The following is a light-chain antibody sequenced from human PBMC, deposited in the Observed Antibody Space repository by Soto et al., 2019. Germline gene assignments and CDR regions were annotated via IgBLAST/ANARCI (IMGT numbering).Light chain of an antibody. CDR2: EVS. J-gene: IGLJ3*02. CDR3: SSYTSSTTLGV. Sequence: QSALTQPASVSGSPGQSITISCTVTNSDVGGYDYVSWYQQHPGKAPKLMIYEVSHRPSGVSNRFSGSRSGNTASLTISGLQAEDEADYYCSSYTSSTTLGVYGGGTKVTVL. CDR1: NSDVGGYDY. V-gene: IGLV2-14*01.